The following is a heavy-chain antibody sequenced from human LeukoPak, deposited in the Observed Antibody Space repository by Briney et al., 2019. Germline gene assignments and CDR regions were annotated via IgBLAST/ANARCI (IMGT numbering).Heavy chain of an antibody. J-gene: IGHJ5*02. CDR2: ISASSYYI. V-gene: IGHV3-21*01. CDR1: GFTLSSHA. CDR3: ARGPAINNYDVAIS. D-gene: IGHD5-12*01. Sequence: PGGSLRLSCAASGFTLSSHAMNWVRQAPGKGLEWVSAISASSYYIYYADSVKGRFTISRDNAKNSLFLQMNDLSGGDTAVYYCARGPAINNYDVAISWGQGTLVTVSS.